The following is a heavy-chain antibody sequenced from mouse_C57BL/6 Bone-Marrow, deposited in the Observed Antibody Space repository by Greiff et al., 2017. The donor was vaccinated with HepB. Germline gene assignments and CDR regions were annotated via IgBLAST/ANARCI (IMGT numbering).Heavy chain of an antibody. CDR3: ARDLQYYFDY. CDR1: GYAFSSSW. Sequence: VQLQESGPELVKPGASVKISCKASGYAFSSSWMNWVKQRPGKGLEWIGRIYPGDGDTNYNGKFKGKATLTADKSSSTAYMQLSSLTSEDSAVYFCARDLQYYFDYWGQGTTLTVSS. V-gene: IGHV1-82*01. J-gene: IGHJ2*01. CDR2: IYPGDGDT.